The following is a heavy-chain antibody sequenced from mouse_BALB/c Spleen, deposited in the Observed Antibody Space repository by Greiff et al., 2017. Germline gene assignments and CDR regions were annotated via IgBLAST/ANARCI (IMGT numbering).Heavy chain of an antibody. CDR3: ARWANFDY. CDR2: INPSNGRT. V-gene: IGHV1S81*02. CDR1: GYTFTSYW. J-gene: IGHJ2*01. Sequence: VQLQQPGAELVKPGASVKLSCKASGYTFTSYWMHWVKQRPGQGLEWIGEINPSNGRTNYNEKFKSKATLTADKSSSTAYMQLSSLASEDSAVYYCARWANFDYWGQGTTLTVSS.